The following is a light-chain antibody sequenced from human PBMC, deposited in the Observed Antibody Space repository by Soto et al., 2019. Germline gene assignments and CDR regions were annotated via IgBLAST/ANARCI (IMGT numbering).Light chain of an antibody. J-gene: IGLJ1*01. V-gene: IGLV1-47*02. Sequence: QSVLTQPPSASGTPGQRVTISCSGSSSNIGSNYVYWYQQLPGTAPKLLIYSNNQRPSGVPDRFSGSKSGTSASLAISGLRSEDEADYYCAAWDDSLSGSYVFGTGTKVTVX. CDR3: AAWDDSLSGSYV. CDR2: SNN. CDR1: SSNIGSNY.